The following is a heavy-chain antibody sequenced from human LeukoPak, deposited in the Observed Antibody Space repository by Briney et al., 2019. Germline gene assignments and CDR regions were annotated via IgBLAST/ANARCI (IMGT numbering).Heavy chain of an antibody. D-gene: IGHD3-22*01. CDR3: AGDRRYYDSSGFDY. CDR2: IYTSGST. V-gene: IGHV4-61*02. Sequence: PSETLSLTCTVSGGSISSGSYYWSWIRQPAGKGLEWIGRIYTSGSTNYNPSLKSRVTISVDTSKNQFSLKLSSVTAADTAVYYCAGDRRYYDSSGFDYWGQGTLVTVSS. CDR1: GGSISSGSYY. J-gene: IGHJ4*02.